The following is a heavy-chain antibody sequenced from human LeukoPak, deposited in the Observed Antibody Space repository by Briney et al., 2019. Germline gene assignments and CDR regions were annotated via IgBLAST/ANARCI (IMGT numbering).Heavy chain of an antibody. CDR2: IYYSGST. Sequence: SETLFLTCTVSGGSISSGDYYWSWIRQPPGKGLEWIGYIYYSGSTYYNPSLKSRVTISVDTSKNQFSLKLSSVTAADTAVYYCARIPSLLVGATHYYYYGMDVWGQGTTVTVSS. CDR3: ARIPSLLVGATHYYYYGMDV. V-gene: IGHV4-30-4*01. D-gene: IGHD1-26*01. CDR1: GGSISSGDYY. J-gene: IGHJ6*02.